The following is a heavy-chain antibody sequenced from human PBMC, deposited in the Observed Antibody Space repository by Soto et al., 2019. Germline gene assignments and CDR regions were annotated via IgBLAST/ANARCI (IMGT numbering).Heavy chain of an antibody. D-gene: IGHD3-16*02. J-gene: IGHJ4*02. Sequence: QVQLVQSGAEAKESGASVKVSCKASGYTFTGYYIHWVRQAPGQGLEWVGEISPKSGGTRYAEKFQGRVTMTKDTSISTVYMELSNLSPDDTAVYYCGRGRSGEVVVFYWGQGTLVTVHS. CDR1: GYTFTGYY. CDR2: ISPKSGGT. CDR3: GRGRSGEVVVFY. V-gene: IGHV1-2*02.